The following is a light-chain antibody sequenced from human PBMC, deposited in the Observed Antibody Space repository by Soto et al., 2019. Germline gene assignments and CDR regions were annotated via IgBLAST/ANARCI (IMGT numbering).Light chain of an antibody. J-gene: IGLJ2*01. CDR1: SSDVGTYKF. Sequence: QSALTQPASVSGSPGQSITISCAGTSSDVGTYKFVSWYQQHPGKAPELMIYEVSNRPSGVSNRFSGSKSGNTASLTISGLQAEDEADYYCTSYTTSSTLVFGGGTKLTVL. V-gene: IGLV2-14*01. CDR2: EVS. CDR3: TSYTTSSTLV.